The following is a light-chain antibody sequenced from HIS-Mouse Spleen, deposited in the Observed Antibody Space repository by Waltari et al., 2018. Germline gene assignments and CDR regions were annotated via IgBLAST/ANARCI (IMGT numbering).Light chain of an antibody. Sequence: EIVTTQSPLSLPVTPGEPASISFRSSKSFQHSHGYNYLDWYLQKPGQSPQLLIYLGSNLASGVPDRFSGSGSGTDFTLKISRVEAEDVGVYYCMQALQTPWTFGQGTKLEIK. V-gene: IGKV2-28*01. CDR2: LGS. J-gene: IGKJ2*01. CDR1: KSFQHSHGYNY. CDR3: MQALQTPWT.